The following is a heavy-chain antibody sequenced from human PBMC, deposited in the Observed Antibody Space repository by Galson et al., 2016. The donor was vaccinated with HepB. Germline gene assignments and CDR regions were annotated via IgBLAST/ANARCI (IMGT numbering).Heavy chain of an antibody. D-gene: IGHD3-3*01. CDR2: VWYTGSSK. CDR1: GFPFSSYG. V-gene: IGHV3-33*01. Sequence: SLRLSCAASGFPFSSYGMHWVRQAPGKGLEWVAVVWYTGSSKYYTDSVKGRFTISRDNSKNTLYLQMNSLRAEDTAVYYCARPLSDDFWSGWYFDLWGRGTLVTVSS. CDR3: ARPLSDDFWSGWYFDL. J-gene: IGHJ2*01.